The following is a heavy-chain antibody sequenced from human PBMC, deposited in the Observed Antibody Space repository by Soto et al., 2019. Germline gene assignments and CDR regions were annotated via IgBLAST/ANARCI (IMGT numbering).Heavy chain of an antibody. D-gene: IGHD3-3*01. CDR2: IWFDGSNK. CDR3: ARDGGVVRNWFDP. Sequence: QVQLVESGGGVVQPGRSLRLSCAASGFIFSGYAMHWVRQAPGKGLEWVAVIWFDGSNKYYADSVKGRFTVSRDNSKNTLFLQMNSPRAEDTAVYYCARDGGVVRNWFDPWGQGTLVTVSS. CDR1: GFIFSGYA. J-gene: IGHJ5*02. V-gene: IGHV3-33*01.